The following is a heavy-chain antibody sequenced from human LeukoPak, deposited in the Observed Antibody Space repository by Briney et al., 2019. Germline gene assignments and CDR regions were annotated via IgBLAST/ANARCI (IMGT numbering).Heavy chain of an antibody. CDR3: AREDCSGTSCYSRAFDI. J-gene: IGHJ3*02. CDR2: INPNSGGT. Sequence: MXWVRQAPGQXXEWMGXINPNSGGTNYAQKFQGRVTMTRDTSISTAYMELSRLRSDDTAVYYCAREDCSGTSCYSRAFDIWGQGTMVTVSS. D-gene: IGHD2-15*01. V-gene: IGHV1-2*02.